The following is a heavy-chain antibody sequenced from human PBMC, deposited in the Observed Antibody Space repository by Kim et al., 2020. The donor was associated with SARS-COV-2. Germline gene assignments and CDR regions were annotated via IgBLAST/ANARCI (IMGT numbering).Heavy chain of an antibody. D-gene: IGHD6-19*01. Sequence: YAQKFQGRGTMTRNTSISTAYMELSSLRSEDTAVYYCARAGLDYYYYMDVWGKGTTVTVSS. J-gene: IGHJ6*03. V-gene: IGHV1-8*01. CDR3: ARAGLDYYYYMDV.